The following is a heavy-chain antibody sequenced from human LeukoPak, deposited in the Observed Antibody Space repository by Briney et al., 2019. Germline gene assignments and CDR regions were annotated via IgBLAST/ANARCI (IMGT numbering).Heavy chain of an antibody. CDR2: IYYRGST. D-gene: IGHD3-22*01. V-gene: IGHV4-59*01. CDR3: AREVGGWLNA. Sequence: SETLSLTCTVSGGSISTYYWSWIRQPPGKGLEWIGYIYYRGSTNYNPSLKSRVTISVDTSKNQFSLRLSSVTAADTAVYYCAREVGGWLNAWGQGTLVTVSS. J-gene: IGHJ4*02. CDR1: GGSISTYY.